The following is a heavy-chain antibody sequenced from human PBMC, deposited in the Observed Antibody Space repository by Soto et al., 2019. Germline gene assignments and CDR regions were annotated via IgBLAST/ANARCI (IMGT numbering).Heavy chain of an antibody. CDR1: GYSFTSYD. V-gene: IGHV1-8*01. J-gene: IGHJ3*02. Sequence: QVQLVQSGADVKKPGASVRVSCKAAGYSFTSYDINWVRQATGQGLEWMGWMNPYSGNRGYAQKFQGRVTMTWNTSTSTAYMGLSSLRSEDTAVYYCARGGFYSAYRVDAFDIWGQGTMVTVSS. CDR3: ARGGFYSAYRVDAFDI. CDR2: MNPYSGNR. D-gene: IGHD5-12*01.